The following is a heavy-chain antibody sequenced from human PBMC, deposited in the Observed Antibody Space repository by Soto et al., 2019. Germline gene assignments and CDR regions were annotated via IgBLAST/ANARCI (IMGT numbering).Heavy chain of an antibody. Sequence: GGSLRLSCAASGFTFSTYAMSWVRQAPGKGLEWVSAISNSGGTIYYADSVQGRFTISRDNSLNTLFLQMHSLRIEDTAVYYCAHPRGFGVFDAYDIWGQGTMVTVS. V-gene: IGHV3-23*01. D-gene: IGHD2-15*01. J-gene: IGHJ3*02. CDR1: GFTFSTYA. CDR3: AHPRGFGVFDAYDI. CDR2: ISNSGGTI.